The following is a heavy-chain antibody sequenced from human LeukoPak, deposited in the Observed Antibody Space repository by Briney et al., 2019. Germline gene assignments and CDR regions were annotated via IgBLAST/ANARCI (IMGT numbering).Heavy chain of an antibody. J-gene: IGHJ4*02. D-gene: IGHD1-26*01. Sequence: ASVKVSCKASGYTFTGYYIHWVRQAPGQGLGWMGWINPKSGGTNYAQKFQGRVTMTRDTSISTAYMELSSLRSDDTAVYYCARVSIVGGGLDYWGQGTLVTVSS. V-gene: IGHV1-2*02. CDR3: ARVSIVGGGLDY. CDR2: INPKSGGT. CDR1: GYTFTGYY.